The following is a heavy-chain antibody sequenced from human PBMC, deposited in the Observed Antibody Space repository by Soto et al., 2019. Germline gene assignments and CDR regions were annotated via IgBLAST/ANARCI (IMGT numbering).Heavy chain of an antibody. Sequence: SGGSLRLSCASSGFKFINYAMSWVRQAPGKGLEWVSLISATGGGTYYADSVKGRFTISRDNSHNTLYLQVHSLTAEDTAVYYCAKDRRAGGNSAFYFDFWGQGAQVTVSS. CDR2: ISATGGGT. J-gene: IGHJ4*02. D-gene: IGHD3-16*01. V-gene: IGHV3-23*01. CDR3: AKDRRAGGNSAFYFDF. CDR1: GFKFINYA.